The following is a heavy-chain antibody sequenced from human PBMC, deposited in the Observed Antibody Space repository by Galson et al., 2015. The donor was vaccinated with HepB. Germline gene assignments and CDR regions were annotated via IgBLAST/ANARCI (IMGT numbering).Heavy chain of an antibody. Sequence: SVKVSCKASGYTFTSYYMHWVRQAPGQGLEWMGIINPSGGSTSYAQKFQGRVTMTRDTSTSTVYMELSSLRSEDTAVYYCASSLTGARGADWYFDLWGRGTLVTVSS. D-gene: IGHD1-20*01. CDR3: ASSLTGARGADWYFDL. CDR1: GYTFTSYY. J-gene: IGHJ2*01. V-gene: IGHV1-46*03. CDR2: INPSGGST.